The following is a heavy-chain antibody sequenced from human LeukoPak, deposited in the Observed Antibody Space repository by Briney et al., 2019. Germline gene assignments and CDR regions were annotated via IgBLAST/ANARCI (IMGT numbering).Heavy chain of an antibody. CDR3: ARDHQVRSRWFDP. CDR1: GFSFSSSYW. Sequence: TGGSLTLSCVASGFSFSSSYWMHWVRQAPGKGLEWVANIKYDGSEKFYAASVKGRFTISRDNGKNSLYLEMNNLRAEDTAVYFCARDHQVRSRWFDPWGQGTLVTVSS. V-gene: IGHV3-7*01. CDR2: IKYDGSEK. J-gene: IGHJ5*02.